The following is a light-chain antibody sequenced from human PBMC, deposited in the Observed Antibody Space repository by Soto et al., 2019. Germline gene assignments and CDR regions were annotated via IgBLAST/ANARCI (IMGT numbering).Light chain of an antibody. Sequence: QPVLTQSPSASASLGASDKLTCTLSSEHSTYDIAWHQQQPEKGPRYLMKVNIYGSHTKGDGIPDRFSGSSSGAERYLTISSLQSEDEADYYCLTWGTGIQVFGGGTKLTVL. CDR3: LTWGTGIQV. CDR2: VNIYGSH. J-gene: IGLJ2*01. V-gene: IGLV4-69*01. CDR1: SEHSTYD.